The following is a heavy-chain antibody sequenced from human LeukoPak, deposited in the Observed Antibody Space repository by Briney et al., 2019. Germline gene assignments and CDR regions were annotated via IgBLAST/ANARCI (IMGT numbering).Heavy chain of an antibody. CDR3: ARKMVVGSYFDY. CDR2: IKQDGSDK. J-gene: IGHJ4*02. CDR1: GITFSSYW. D-gene: IGHD2-15*01. V-gene: IGHV3-7*03. Sequence: GVLRLSCAASGITFSSYWMSWVRKAPGKGLKWVANIKQDGSDKYYVDSVKGRFTISRDNAKNSLYLQINSLRAEDTAVYYCARKMVVGSYFDYWGQGTPVTVSS.